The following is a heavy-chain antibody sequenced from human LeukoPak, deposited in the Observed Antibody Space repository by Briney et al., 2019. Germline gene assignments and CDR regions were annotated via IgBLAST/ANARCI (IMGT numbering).Heavy chain of an antibody. V-gene: IGHV4-38-2*01. CDR2: IYHSGST. Sequence: SETLSLTCVVSGYSISSGYYWGWIRQPPGKGLEWIGSIYHSGSTHYNPSLKSRVTISVDTSKNQFSLKLNSVTAADTAVYYCARNGTNNYFDYWGQGTLVTVSS. J-gene: IGHJ4*02. D-gene: IGHD2-2*01. CDR1: GYSISSGYY. CDR3: ARNGTNNYFDY.